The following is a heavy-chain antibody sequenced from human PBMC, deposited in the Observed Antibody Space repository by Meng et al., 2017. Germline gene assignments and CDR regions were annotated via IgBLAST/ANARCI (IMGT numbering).Heavy chain of an antibody. CDR3: ARDVITVNHYYYYYGMDV. V-gene: IGHV3-48*03. Sequence: GESLKISCAASGFTFSSYEMNWVRQAPGKGLEWVSYISSSGSTIYYADSVKGRFTISRDNAKNSLYLQMNSLRAEDTAVYYCARDVITVNHYYYYYGMDVWGQGTTVTVSS. CDR2: ISSSGSTI. J-gene: IGHJ6*02. D-gene: IGHD3-22*01. CDR1: GFTFSSYE.